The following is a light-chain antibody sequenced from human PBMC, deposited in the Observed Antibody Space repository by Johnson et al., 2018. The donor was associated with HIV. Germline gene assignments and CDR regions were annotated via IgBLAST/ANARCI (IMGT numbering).Light chain of an antibody. CDR1: VSNIESYF. J-gene: IGLJ1*01. CDR3: GIWDASLSPLYV. V-gene: IGLV1-51*02. CDR2: EDN. Sequence: QSVLTQRPSVSAAPGQTVNISCSGNVSNIESYFVSWYQQLPGAAPTLLIYEDNKRPSGIPDRFYGSKSGATATLGITGLQTGDEADYYCGIWDASLSPLYVFGTGTTITVL.